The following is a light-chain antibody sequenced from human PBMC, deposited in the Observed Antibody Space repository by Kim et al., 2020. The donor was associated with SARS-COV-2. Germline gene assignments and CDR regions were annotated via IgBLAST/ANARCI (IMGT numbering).Light chain of an antibody. CDR3: GTWDSSLSAVV. J-gene: IGLJ2*01. CDR1: SSNIGNNY. CDR2: DNN. V-gene: IGLV1-51*01. Sequence: GQKVTISCSGRSSNIGNNYVSWYQQHPGTAPKLLIYDNNERPSGIPDRFSGSKSGTSATLGITGLQTGDEADYYCGTWDSSLSAVVFGGGTQLTVL.